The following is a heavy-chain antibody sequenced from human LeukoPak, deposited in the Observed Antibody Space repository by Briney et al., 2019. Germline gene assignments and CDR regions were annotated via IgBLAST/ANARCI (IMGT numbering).Heavy chain of an antibody. CDR1: GFTFSSYW. J-gene: IGHJ4*02. Sequence: GGSLRLSCAASGFTFSSYWMSWVRQAPGRGLEWVANMNQDGSQKYYVDSVKDRFTISRDNAKNSLYLQMNSLRDEDTAVYYCASGSLARRGSDYWGQGTLVTVSS. CDR2: MNQDGSQK. CDR3: ASGSLARRGSDY. V-gene: IGHV3-7*01. D-gene: IGHD2-2*03.